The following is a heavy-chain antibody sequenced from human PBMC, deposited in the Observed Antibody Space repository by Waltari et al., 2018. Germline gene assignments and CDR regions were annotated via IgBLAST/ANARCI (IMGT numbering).Heavy chain of an antibody. V-gene: IGHV4-59*01. J-gene: IGHJ6*03. CDR3: ARGASWYYYYYMDV. CDR2: IYYSGVT. CDR1: GGSISSYY. Sequence: QVQLQESGPGLVKPSETLSLTCTVSGGSISSYYWSWIRQPPGKGLEWIGYIYYSGVTNYNPSLKSRRTISVDTSKNPFSLKLSSVTAADTAVYYCARGASWYYYYYMDVWGKGTTVTVSS. D-gene: IGHD2-2*01.